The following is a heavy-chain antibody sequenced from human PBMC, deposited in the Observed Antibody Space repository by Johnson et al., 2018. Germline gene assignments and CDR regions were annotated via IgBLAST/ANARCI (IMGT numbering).Heavy chain of an antibody. CDR1: GGSFSGYY. CDR3: ARGRIVVIPAATISHFQH. J-gene: IGHJ1*01. V-gene: IGHV4-34*01. Sequence: QVQLQQWGAGLLKPSETLSLTCAVYGGSFSGYYWSWIRQPPGKGLEWIGEINHSGNTNYSPSLKSRVTISVHTSKNQFSLKRGSVTAAATAVYYCARGRIVVIPAATISHFQHWGQGTLVTVSS. D-gene: IGHD2-2*01. CDR2: INHSGNT.